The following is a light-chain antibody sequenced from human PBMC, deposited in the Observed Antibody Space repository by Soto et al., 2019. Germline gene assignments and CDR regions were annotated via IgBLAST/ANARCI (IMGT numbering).Light chain of an antibody. J-gene: IGKJ2*02. CDR3: HQYDNLPRT. Sequence: DIQMTQSPSSLSASVGDRVTITCQASQDISNYLNWYQQKPGKAPKLLIYAASNLESGVPSRFSGSGSGTDFTFTIISLHAEDIATYYCHQYDNLPRTFGQGTKLEI. V-gene: IGKV1-33*01. CDR2: AAS. CDR1: QDISNY.